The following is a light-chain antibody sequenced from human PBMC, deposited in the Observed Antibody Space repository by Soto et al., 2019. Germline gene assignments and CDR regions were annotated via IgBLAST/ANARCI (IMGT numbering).Light chain of an antibody. J-gene: IGKJ5*01. CDR1: QSLVHSDGIAY. CDR2: KVS. Sequence: DVVMTQSPLSLPVTLGPPASLLCRSNQSLVHSDGIAYFSWFQQRPGRSPRRLIYKVSNRDSGVPARFSGSGSGTDCALKISRVEAEDVGVYYCMQGTHWPITLGQGTRLEIK. CDR3: MQGTHWPIT. V-gene: IGKV2-30*02.